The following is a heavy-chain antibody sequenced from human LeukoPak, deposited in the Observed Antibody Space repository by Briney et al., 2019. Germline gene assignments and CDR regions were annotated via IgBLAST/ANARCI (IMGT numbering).Heavy chain of an antibody. CDR3: ARAGDIVVVPAAVQTRNNWFDP. V-gene: IGHV4-34*01. CDR2: INHSGST. CDR1: GGSFSGYY. Sequence: SETLSLTCAVYGGSFSGYYWSWIRQPPGKGLEWIGEINHSGSTNYNPSLKSRVTISVDTSKNQFSLKLSSVTAADTAVYYCARAGDIVVVPAAVQTRNNWFDPWGQGTLVTVSS. D-gene: IGHD2-2*01. J-gene: IGHJ5*02.